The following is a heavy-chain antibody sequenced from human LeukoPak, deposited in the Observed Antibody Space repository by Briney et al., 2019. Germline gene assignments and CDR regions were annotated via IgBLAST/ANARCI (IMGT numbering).Heavy chain of an antibody. Sequence: SETLSLTFAVYGGFFSGYYWRWLRPPPGKGREWIGVINHSGSTNYNPSLKSRVTISVDTSKNQFSLKLSSVTAADTAVYYCARVRYYDFWSGISRPHIFDYWGQGTLVTVSS. CDR3: ARVRYYDFWSGISRPHIFDY. CDR2: INHSGST. D-gene: IGHD3-3*01. V-gene: IGHV4-34*01. J-gene: IGHJ4*02. CDR1: GGFFSGYY.